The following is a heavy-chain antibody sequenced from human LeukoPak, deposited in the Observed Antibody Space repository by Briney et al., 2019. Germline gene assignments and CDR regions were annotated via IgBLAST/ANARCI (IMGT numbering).Heavy chain of an antibody. V-gene: IGHV3-15*01. Sequence: GGSLRLSCAASGFTFSNAWMSWVRQAPGKGLEWVGRIKSKTDGGTTDYAAPVKGRFTISREDSKNTLYLQMNSLKTEDRAVYYCAARYNWNDLAYWGQGTLVTVSS. CDR2: IKSKTDGGTT. J-gene: IGHJ4*02. CDR1: GFTFSNAW. CDR3: AARYNWNDLAY. D-gene: IGHD1-1*01.